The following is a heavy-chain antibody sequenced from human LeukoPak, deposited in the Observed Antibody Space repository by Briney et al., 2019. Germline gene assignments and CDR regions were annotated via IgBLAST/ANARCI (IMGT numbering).Heavy chain of an antibody. Sequence: ASVKVSCKASGYTFTSYYMHWVRQAPGQGLEWMGIINPSGGSTSYAQKFQGRVTMTRDTSTNTFYMELSSLRSEDTAVYYCARDEGPPRYNWNYGGPDYWGQGTLVTVSS. CDR2: INPSGGST. V-gene: IGHV1-46*01. CDR1: GYTFTSYY. CDR3: ARDEGPPRYNWNYGGPDY. J-gene: IGHJ4*02. D-gene: IGHD1-7*01.